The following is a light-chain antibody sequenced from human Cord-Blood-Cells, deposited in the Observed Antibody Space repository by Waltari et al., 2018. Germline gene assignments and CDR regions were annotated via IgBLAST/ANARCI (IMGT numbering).Light chain of an antibody. CDR2: WAS. Sequence: IVMTQSPDSLAVSLGERATINYKSSQSVLYSSNNKNYLAWYQQKPGQPPKLLIYWASTRESVVPDRFSGSGSGTDFTFTISSLQAEDVEVYYCQQYYSTPYSFGQGTKLEIK. J-gene: IGKJ2*03. V-gene: IGKV4-1*01. CDR3: QQYYSTPYS. CDR1: QSVLYSSNNKNY.